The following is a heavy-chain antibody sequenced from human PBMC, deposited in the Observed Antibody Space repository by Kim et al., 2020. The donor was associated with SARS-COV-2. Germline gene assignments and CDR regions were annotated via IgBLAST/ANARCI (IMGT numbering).Heavy chain of an antibody. Sequence: FQGRVTMTRDTSTSTVYMELSSLRSEDTAVYYCARDSHSSSWNYYYGMDVWGQGTTVTVSS. CDR3: ARDSHSSSWNYYYGMDV. V-gene: IGHV1-46*01. D-gene: IGHD6-13*01. J-gene: IGHJ6*02.